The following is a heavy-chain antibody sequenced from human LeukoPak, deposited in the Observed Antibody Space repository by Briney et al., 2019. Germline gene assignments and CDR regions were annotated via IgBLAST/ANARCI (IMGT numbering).Heavy chain of an antibody. J-gene: IGHJ3*02. CDR1: GFTLGSYW. CDR3: AREIVGYDAFDI. CDR2: IRQDGNVR. Sequence: GGSLRLSCTASGFTLGSYWVSWVRQTPAKGLEWMANIRQDGNVRYYVDSGRGRFTISRDNAKNSLYLQMNNLRADDTALYYCAREIVGYDAFDIWGQGTMVTVSS. V-gene: IGHV3-7*01. D-gene: IGHD1-1*01.